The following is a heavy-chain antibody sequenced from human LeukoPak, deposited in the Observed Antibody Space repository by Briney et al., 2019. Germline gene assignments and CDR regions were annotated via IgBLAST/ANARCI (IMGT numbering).Heavy chain of an antibody. Sequence: SVKVSCKASGYTFTSYGISWVRQAPGQGLEWMGRIIPIFGTANYAQKFQGRVTITADESTSTAYMELSSLRSEDTAVYYCARDSVGGYSYGPAFDYWGQGTLVTVSS. J-gene: IGHJ4*02. V-gene: IGHV1-69*13. CDR3: ARDSVGGYSYGPAFDY. CDR2: IIPIFGTA. CDR1: GYTFTSYG. D-gene: IGHD5-18*01.